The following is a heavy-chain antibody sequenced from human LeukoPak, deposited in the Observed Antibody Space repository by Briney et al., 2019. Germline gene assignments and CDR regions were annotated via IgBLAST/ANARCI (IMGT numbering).Heavy chain of an antibody. CDR1: GFTFDDYT. V-gene: IGHV3-43*01. J-gene: IGHJ4*02. D-gene: IGHD6-6*01. CDR3: AKDHEYSSSSGYFDY. CDR2: INWDGGST. Sequence: GGSLRLSCAASGFTFDDYTMHWVRQAPGKGLEWVSLINWDGGSTYYADSVKGRFTISRDNSKNSLYLQMNSLRTEDTALYYCAKDHEYSSSSGYFDYWGQGTLVTVSS.